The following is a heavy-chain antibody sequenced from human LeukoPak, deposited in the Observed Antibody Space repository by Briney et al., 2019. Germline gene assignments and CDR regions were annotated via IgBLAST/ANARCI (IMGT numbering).Heavy chain of an antibody. CDR3: ARGYDSSADYFDY. V-gene: IGHV1-69*13. J-gene: IGHJ4*02. Sequence: SVKVSCKASGGTFSSYAISWVRQAPGQGLEWMGGIIPIFGTANYAQKFQGRVTITADESTSTAYKELSSLRSEDTAVYYCARGYDSSADYFDYWGQGTLVTVSS. CDR2: IIPIFGTA. D-gene: IGHD3-22*01. CDR1: GGTFSSYA.